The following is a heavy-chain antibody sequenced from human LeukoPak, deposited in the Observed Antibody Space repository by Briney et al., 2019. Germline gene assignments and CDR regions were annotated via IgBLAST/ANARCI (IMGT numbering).Heavy chain of an antibody. CDR3: ARTPYSRGGYYYYYGMDV. V-gene: IGHV4-59*08. Sequence: PSETLSLTCTVSGGSISSYYWSWIRQPPGKGLEWIGYIYYSGSTNYNPSLKSRVTISVDTSKNQFSLKLSSVTAADTAVYYCARTPYSRGGYYYYYGMDVWGQGTTVTVSS. CDR1: GGSISSYY. D-gene: IGHD6-13*01. CDR2: IYYSGST. J-gene: IGHJ6*02.